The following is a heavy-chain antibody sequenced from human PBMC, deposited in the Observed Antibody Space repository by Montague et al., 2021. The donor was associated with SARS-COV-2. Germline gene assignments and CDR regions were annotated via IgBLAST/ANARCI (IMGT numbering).Heavy chain of an antibody. CDR3: ARVGAYGGYPTPPTFDS. CDR1: GGSISRYY. Sequence: SETLSLTCTVSGGSISRYYWSWIRQPPGKGLEWIGNIYYSGSTNYNPSLMSRVTISVDTSKNQFSLKLSSVTAADTAVYYCARVGAYGGYPTPPTFDSWGQGTLVTVSS. D-gene: IGHD4-17*01. V-gene: IGHV4-59*01. J-gene: IGHJ4*02. CDR2: IYYSGST.